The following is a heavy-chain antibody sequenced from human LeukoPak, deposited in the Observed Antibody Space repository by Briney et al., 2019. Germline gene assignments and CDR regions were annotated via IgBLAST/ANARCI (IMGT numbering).Heavy chain of an antibody. V-gene: IGHV3-11*04. J-gene: IGHJ3*02. Sequence: GGSLRLSCAASGFTFSDYYMSWIRQAPGKGLEWVSYISSSSSTIYYADSVRGRFTISRDNSKNTLYLQMNSLRAEDTAVYYCARVPRYCSGGSCYYDAFDIWGQGTMVTVSS. D-gene: IGHD2-15*01. CDR3: ARVPRYCSGGSCYYDAFDI. CDR1: GFTFSDYY. CDR2: ISSSSSTI.